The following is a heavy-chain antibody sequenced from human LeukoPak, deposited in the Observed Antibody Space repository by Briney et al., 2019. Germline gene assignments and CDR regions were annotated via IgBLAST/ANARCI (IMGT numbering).Heavy chain of an antibody. CDR2: INPSGGST. V-gene: IGHV1-46*01. J-gene: IGHJ4*02. Sequence: ASVKVSCKASGYTFTSYYMHWVRQAPGQGLEWMGIINPSGGSTSYAQKFQGRVTMTRDTSISTAYMELSRLRSDDTAVYYCARGPGSYPFRFDYWGQGTLVTVSS. CDR3: ARGPGSYPFRFDY. CDR1: GYTFTSYY. D-gene: IGHD1-26*01.